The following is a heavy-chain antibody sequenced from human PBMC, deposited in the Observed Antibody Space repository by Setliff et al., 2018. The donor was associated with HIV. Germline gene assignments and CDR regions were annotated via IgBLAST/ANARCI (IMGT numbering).Heavy chain of an antibody. J-gene: IGHJ6*03. D-gene: IGHD3-22*01. CDR1: GYTFVNYD. Sequence: ASVKVSCKASGYTFVNYDINWVRQAAGQGLEWMGWMNPTRGNTGYAQKFQGRVTITRDTSKNTAYMELRSLTSEDTAVYYCARIVAHGSHGPDYHMDVWGKGSTVTVSS. CDR2: MNPTRGNT. CDR3: ARIVAHGSHGPDYHMDV. V-gene: IGHV1-8*03.